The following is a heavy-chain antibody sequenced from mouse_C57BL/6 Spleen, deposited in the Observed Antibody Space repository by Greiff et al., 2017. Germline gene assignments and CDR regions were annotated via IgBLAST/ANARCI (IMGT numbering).Heavy chain of an antibody. J-gene: IGHJ1*03. D-gene: IGHD2-4*01. V-gene: IGHV5-17*01. CDR3: ARRGLYYDYEYWYFDV. CDR1: GFTFSDYG. CDR2: ISSGSSTI. Sequence: EVQGVESGGGLVKPGGSLKLSCAASGFTFSDYGMHWVRQAPEKGLEWVAYISSGSSTIYYADTVKGRFTISRDNAKNTLFLQMTSLRSEDTAMYYCARRGLYYDYEYWYFDVWGTGTTVTVSS.